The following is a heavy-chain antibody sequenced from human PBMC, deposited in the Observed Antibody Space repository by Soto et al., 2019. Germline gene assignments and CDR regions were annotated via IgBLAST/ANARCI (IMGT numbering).Heavy chain of an antibody. CDR2: IYYSGST. J-gene: IGHJ4*02. CDR3: ALRSGYSYDRYFDY. CDR1: GGSISSYY. D-gene: IGHD5-18*01. V-gene: IGHV4-59*06. Sequence: SETLSLTCTVSGGSISSYYWSWIRQPPGKGLEWIGYIYYSGSTYYNPSLKSRVTISVDTSKNQFSLKLSSVTAADTAVYYCALRSGYSYDRYFDYWGQGALVTVSS.